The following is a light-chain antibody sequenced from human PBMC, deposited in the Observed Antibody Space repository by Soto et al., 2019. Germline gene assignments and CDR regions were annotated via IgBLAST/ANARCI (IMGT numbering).Light chain of an antibody. Sequence: HSVLTQPPSASETPGQRVTISCSGSRSNIGSNYVYWYQHLPGTAPKLLIYRNNQRPSGVPDRFSGSKSGTSASLAISGLRSEDEADYYCAAWDDSLSVVFGGGTQLTVL. CDR3: AAWDDSLSVV. J-gene: IGLJ2*01. V-gene: IGLV1-47*01. CDR1: RSNIGSNY. CDR2: RNN.